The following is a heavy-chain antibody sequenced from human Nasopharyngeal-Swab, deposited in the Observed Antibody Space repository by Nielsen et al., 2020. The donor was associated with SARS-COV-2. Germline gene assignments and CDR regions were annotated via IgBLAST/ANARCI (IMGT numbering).Heavy chain of an antibody. CDR2: INHSGST. CDR3: ARMTPLAVAGGSWFDP. D-gene: IGHD6-19*01. Sequence: SETLSLTCAVYGWSFRCYYWSWLRPPPGKGLEWIGEINHSGSTNYNPSLKSRVTISVDTSKNQFSLKLSSVTAADTAVYYCARMTPLAVAGGSWFDPWGQGTLVTVSS. CDR1: GWSFRCYY. J-gene: IGHJ5*02. V-gene: IGHV4-34*01.